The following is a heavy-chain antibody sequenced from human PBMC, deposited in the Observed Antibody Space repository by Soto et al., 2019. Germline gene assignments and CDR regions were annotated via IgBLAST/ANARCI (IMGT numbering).Heavy chain of an antibody. V-gene: IGHV2-5*02. CDR3: AHRVVGSGSITRAFDF. Sequence: QITLKESGPTLVKPTQTLTLTCTFSGFSLSTSGVGVGWIRQPPGKALEWLALIYWDGDKRYTPSLKSRLTITKDTSKHQVVLTMTKVDPVDTATYYCAHRVVGSGSITRAFDFCGQGTMVTVSS. J-gene: IGHJ3*01. CDR2: IYWDGDK. D-gene: IGHD2-15*01. CDR1: GFSLSTSGVG.